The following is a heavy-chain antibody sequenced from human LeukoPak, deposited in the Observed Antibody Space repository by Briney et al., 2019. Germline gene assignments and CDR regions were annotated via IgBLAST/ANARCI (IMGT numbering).Heavy chain of an antibody. CDR2: IIPIFGTA. Sequence: GASVNVSCKASGGTFSSYAISWVRQAPGQGREWMGRIIPIFGTANYAQKFQGRVTITTDESTSTAYMELSSLRSEDTAVYYCARDDSSGYLADYWGQGTLVTVSS. CDR1: GGTFSSYA. J-gene: IGHJ4*02. D-gene: IGHD3-22*01. V-gene: IGHV1-69*05. CDR3: ARDDSSGYLADY.